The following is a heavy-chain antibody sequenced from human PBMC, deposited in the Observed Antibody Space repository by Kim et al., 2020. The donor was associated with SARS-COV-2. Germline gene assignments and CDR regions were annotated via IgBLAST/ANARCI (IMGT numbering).Heavy chain of an antibody. CDR2: ISSSSSYI. D-gene: IGHD3-9*01. Sequence: GGSLRLSCAASGFTFSSYSMNWVRQAPGKGLEWVSSISSSSSYIYYADSVKGRFTISRDNAKNSLYLQMNSLRAEDTAVYYCASLTYDILTGYQPKVDYWGQGTLVTVSS. CDR1: GFTFSSYS. V-gene: IGHV3-21*01. CDR3: ASLTYDILTGYQPKVDY. J-gene: IGHJ4*02.